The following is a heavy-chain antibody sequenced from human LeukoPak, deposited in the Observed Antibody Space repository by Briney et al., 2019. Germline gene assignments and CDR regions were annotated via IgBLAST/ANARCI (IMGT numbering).Heavy chain of an antibody. Sequence: GGSLRLSCAASGFTFSSYSMNWVRQASGKGLEWVSTISDSGAFIDYADSVKGRFTFSRDNSKNTLYLQMNSLRAEDTAVYYCAKEEGYYYDSGGYYVEYFQHWGQGTLVTVSS. D-gene: IGHD3-22*01. CDR2: ISDSGAFI. CDR1: GFTFSSYS. CDR3: AKEEGYYYDSGGYYVEYFQH. J-gene: IGHJ1*01. V-gene: IGHV3-23*01.